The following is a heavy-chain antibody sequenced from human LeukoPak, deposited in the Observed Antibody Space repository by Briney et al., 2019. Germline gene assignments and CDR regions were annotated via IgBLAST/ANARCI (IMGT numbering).Heavy chain of an antibody. D-gene: IGHD6-13*01. J-gene: IGHJ4*02. Sequence: PSETLSLTCTVSGGSISSYYWSWIRQPPGKGLEWIGYIYYSGSTNYNPSLKSRVTTSVDTSKNQFSLKLSSVTAADTAVYYCARGYSSSWYPSFDYWGQGTLVTVSS. V-gene: IGHV4-59*01. CDR3: ARGYSSSWYPSFDY. CDR2: IYYSGST. CDR1: GGSISSYY.